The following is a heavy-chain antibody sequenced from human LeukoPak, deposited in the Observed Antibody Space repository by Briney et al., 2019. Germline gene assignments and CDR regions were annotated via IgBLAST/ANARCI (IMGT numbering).Heavy chain of an antibody. CDR2: IYYSGST. CDR1: SSYA. CDR3: ARDLGGFDY. V-gene: IGHV4-39*07. Sequence: SSYAMSWVRQAPGKGLEWIGSIYYSGSTNYNPSLKSRVTISVDTSKNQFSLKLSSVTAADTAVYYCARDLGGFDYWGQGTLVTVSS. J-gene: IGHJ4*02.